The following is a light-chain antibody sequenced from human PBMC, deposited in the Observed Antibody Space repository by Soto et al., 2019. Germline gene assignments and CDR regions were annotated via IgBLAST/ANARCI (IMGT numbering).Light chain of an antibody. V-gene: IGKV1-27*01. Sequence: DIQMTQSPASLSASVGDRVTITCRASQGISNYLAWYQQKPGKVPKLLIYAASTLQSGVPFLFSGSVSGTDFTLLIISLQLEYVATFCCQKNSSVITFGQGTRLEIK. CDR1: QGISNY. CDR2: AAS. J-gene: IGKJ5*01. CDR3: QKNSSVIT.